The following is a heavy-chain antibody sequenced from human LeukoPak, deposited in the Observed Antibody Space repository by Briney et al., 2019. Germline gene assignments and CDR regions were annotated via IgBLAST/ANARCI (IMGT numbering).Heavy chain of an antibody. V-gene: IGHV3-23*01. CDR3: AKETTYNIFSPFDY. CDR2: ISGSSTST. Sequence: GGSLRLSCAASGFTFSSFAMSWVRLAPGKGLEWVSGISGSSTSTYDGDSVKGRFTITRDNSRNTLYLQISSLRADDTAVYYCAKETTYNIFSPFDYWGQGTLVTVSS. CDR1: GFTFSSFA. J-gene: IGHJ4*02. D-gene: IGHD2/OR15-2a*01.